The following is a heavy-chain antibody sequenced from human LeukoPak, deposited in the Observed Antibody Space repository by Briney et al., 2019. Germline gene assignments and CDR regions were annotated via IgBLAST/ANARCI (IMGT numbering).Heavy chain of an antibody. Sequence: SETLSLTCTVSGYSICSGYYWSWIRQPPGKGLEWIGYIYYSGSTNYNPSLKSRVTISVDTSKNQFSLKLSSVTAADTAVYYCARALYMDFDYWGQGTLVTVSS. D-gene: IGHD4-11*01. V-gene: IGHV4-61*01. CDR2: IYYSGST. CDR3: ARALYMDFDY. J-gene: IGHJ4*02. CDR1: GYSICSGYY.